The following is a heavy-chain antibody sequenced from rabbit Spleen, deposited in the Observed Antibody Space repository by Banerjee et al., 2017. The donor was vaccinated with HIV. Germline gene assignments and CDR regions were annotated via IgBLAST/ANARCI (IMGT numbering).Heavy chain of an antibody. CDR2: IYAGSSDST. D-gene: IGHD8-1*01. V-gene: IGHV1S40*01. J-gene: IGHJ6*01. CDR1: GFDLSSYYY. CDR3: ARDTGSSFSSYGMDL. Sequence: QSLEESGGDLVKPGASLTLTCTASGFDLSSYYYMCWVRQAPGKGLKRIACIYAGSSDSTYSATWAKGRFTISKTSSTTVTLQMTSLTAADTATYFCARDTGSSFSSYGMDLWGPGTLVTVS.